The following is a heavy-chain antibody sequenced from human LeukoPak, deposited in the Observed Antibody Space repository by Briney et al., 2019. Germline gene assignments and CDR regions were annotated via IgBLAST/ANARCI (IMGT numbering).Heavy chain of an antibody. CDR3: AKDSDYYGSGNFDY. CDR1: GFTFSSYG. J-gene: IGHJ4*02. Sequence: GGSLRLSCAASGFTFSSYGMHWVRQAPGKGLEWVAVISYDGSNKYYADSVKGRFTISRDNSKNTLYLQMNSLRAEDTAAYYCAKDSDYYGSGNFDYWGQGTLVTVSS. V-gene: IGHV3-30*18. CDR2: ISYDGSNK. D-gene: IGHD3-10*01.